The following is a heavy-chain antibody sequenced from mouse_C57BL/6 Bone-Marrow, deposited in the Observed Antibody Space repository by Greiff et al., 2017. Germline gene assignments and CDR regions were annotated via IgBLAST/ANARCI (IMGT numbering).Heavy chain of an antibody. D-gene: IGHD1-1*01. Sequence: QVQLQQSGAELVRPGASVKLSCKASGYTFTDYYINWVQQRPGQGLEWIARIYPGSGNTYYNEKFKGKATLTAEKSSSTAYMQLSSLTSEDSAVYFCAREYVSSYVEGAMDYWGQGTSVTVSS. CDR1: GYTFTDYY. CDR3: AREYVSSYVEGAMDY. V-gene: IGHV1-76*01. J-gene: IGHJ4*01. CDR2: IYPGSGNT.